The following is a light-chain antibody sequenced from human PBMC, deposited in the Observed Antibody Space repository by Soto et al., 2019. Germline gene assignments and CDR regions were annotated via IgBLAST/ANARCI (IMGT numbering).Light chain of an antibody. Sequence: EIALTQSPGTLSLSPGERATLSCRASQSVSSSYLAWYQQKPGQAPRLIIYGASSRATGIPDRFSGTGSGTDCTLTISRLEPEDFAVYYCQQYDSSPKTFGQGTKVDIK. CDR3: QQYDSSPKT. V-gene: IGKV3-20*01. CDR2: GAS. J-gene: IGKJ1*01. CDR1: QSVSSSY.